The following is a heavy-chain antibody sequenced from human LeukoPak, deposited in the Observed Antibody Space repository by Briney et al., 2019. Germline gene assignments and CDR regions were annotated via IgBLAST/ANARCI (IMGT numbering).Heavy chain of an antibody. CDR2: ISGSGDNT. V-gene: IGHV3-23*01. CDR1: GFTFSSYA. J-gene: IGHJ4*02. D-gene: IGHD3-22*01. CDR3: AKGSYYDSSGSFYFDY. Sequence: GGSLRLSCAASGFTFSSYAMSWVSQAPGKGLEWVSGISGSGDNTYYADSVKGRLTISRDNSKNTLYVQVNSLGTEDTAAYYCAKGSYYDSSGSFYFDYWGQGTLVTVSS.